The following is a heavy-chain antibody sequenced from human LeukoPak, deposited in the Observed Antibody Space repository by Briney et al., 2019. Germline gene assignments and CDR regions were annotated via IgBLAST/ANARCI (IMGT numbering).Heavy chain of an antibody. J-gene: IGHJ2*01. D-gene: IGHD6-13*01. CDR1: GGSISSSSYY. CDR3: ARDIGSSWPYWYFDL. V-gene: IGHV4-39*07. CDR2: IYYSGST. Sequence: SETLSLTCTVSGGSISSSSYYWGWIRQPPGKGLEWIGGIYYSGSTYYNPSLKSRVTISVDTSKNQFSLKLSSVTAADTAVYYCARDIGSSWPYWYFDLWGRGTLVTVSS.